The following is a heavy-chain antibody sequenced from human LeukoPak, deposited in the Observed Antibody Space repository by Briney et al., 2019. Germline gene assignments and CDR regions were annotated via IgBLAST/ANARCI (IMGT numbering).Heavy chain of an antibody. CDR2: ISDDGSNE. J-gene: IGHJ5*02. CDR3: ARDNGEWRLNWFDH. V-gene: IGHV3-30*03. CDR1: GFTFNSYG. D-gene: IGHD2-8*01. Sequence: GRSLRLSCAASGFTFNSYGLHWVRQAPGKGLEWVALISDDGSNEYYADSVKGRFTISRDNSKNTLYLQMNSLRAEDTAVYYCARDNGEWRLNWFDHWGQGTLVTVSS.